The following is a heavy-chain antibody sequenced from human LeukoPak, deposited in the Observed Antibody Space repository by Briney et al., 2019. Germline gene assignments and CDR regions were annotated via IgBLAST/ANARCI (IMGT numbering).Heavy chain of an antibody. D-gene: IGHD3-10*01. CDR3: TRDERGSGLSYWFDP. Sequence: GGSLRLSCTASGFTFGDYAMSWVRQAPGKGLEWVGFIRSKAYGGTTEHAASVKGRFTISRDDSKSIAYLQMNSLKTEDTAVYYCTRDERGSGLSYWFDPWGQGTLVTVSS. V-gene: IGHV3-49*04. J-gene: IGHJ5*02. CDR1: GFTFGDYA. CDR2: IRSKAYGGTT.